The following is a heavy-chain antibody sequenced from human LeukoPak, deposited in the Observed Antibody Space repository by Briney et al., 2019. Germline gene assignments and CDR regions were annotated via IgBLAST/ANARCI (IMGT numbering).Heavy chain of an antibody. CDR3: ATHYCGGDCYSGYYFDY. V-gene: IGHV3-23*01. Sequence: GGSLRLSCAASGFTFSSYAMSWVRQAPGKGLEWVSAISGSGGSTYYADSVKGRFTISRDNSKNTLYLQMNSLRAEDTAVYYCATHYCGGDCYSGYYFDYWGRGTLVTVSS. J-gene: IGHJ4*02. CDR1: GFTFSSYA. CDR2: ISGSGGST. D-gene: IGHD2-21*02.